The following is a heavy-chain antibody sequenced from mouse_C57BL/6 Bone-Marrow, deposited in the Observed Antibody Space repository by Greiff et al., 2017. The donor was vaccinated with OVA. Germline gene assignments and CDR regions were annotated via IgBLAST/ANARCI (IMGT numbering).Heavy chain of an antibody. CDR2: IDPENGDT. V-gene: IGHV14-4*01. CDR1: GFNIKDDY. D-gene: IGHD1-1*01. Sequence: EVQLQQSGAELVRPGASVKLSCTASGFNIKDDYMHWVKQRPEQGLEWIGWIDPENGDTEYAAKFQGKATITEDTSSNTAYLQLSSLTSEDTAVYYCTVCSSWCAYWGQGTLVTVSA. CDR3: TVCSSWCAY. J-gene: IGHJ3*01.